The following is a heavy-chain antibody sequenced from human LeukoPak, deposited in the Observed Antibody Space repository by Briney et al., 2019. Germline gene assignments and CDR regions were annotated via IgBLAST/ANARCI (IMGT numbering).Heavy chain of an antibody. CDR2: IYYSGST. J-gene: IGHJ5*02. D-gene: IGHD3-3*01. V-gene: IGHV4-39*01. CDR3: ARRGALDFWSGYYAFGSWFDP. CDR1: DGSISSSNYY. Sequence: PSETLSLTCTVSDGSISSSNYYWGWIRQPPGKGLEWIGSIYYSGSTHYNPSLKSRVTISVDTSKNQFSLNLSSVTAADTAVYYCARRGALDFWSGYYAFGSWFDPWGQGTLVTVSS.